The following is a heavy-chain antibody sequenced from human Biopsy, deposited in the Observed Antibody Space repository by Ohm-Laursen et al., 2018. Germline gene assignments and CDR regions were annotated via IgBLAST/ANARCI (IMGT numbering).Heavy chain of an antibody. Sequence: SLRLSCTASGFTFSSHGMHWVRQGPGKGLEWVAHFSYDGINKHYADSVKGRFTISRDNSKNTLSLQMNSLRVEDTAMYYCLREAATGYYRTADFWGQGTLVTVSS. J-gene: IGHJ4*02. CDR3: LREAATGYYRTADF. CDR2: FSYDGINK. D-gene: IGHD3-9*01. CDR1: GFTFSSHG. V-gene: IGHV3-30*03.